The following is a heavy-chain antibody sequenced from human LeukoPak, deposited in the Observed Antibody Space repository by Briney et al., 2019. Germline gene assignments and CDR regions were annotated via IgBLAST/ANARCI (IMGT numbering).Heavy chain of an antibody. CDR2: INPNSGGT. CDR3: ASRSQVWFGESFDY. V-gene: IGHV1-2*02. D-gene: IGHD3-10*01. Sequence: ASVKVSCKASGYTFTGYYMHWVRQAPGQGLEWMGWINPNSGGTNYAQKFQGRVTMTRDTSISTAYMELSRLRSDDTAVYYCASRSQVWFGESFDYWGQGTLVTVSS. CDR1: GYTFTGYY. J-gene: IGHJ4*02.